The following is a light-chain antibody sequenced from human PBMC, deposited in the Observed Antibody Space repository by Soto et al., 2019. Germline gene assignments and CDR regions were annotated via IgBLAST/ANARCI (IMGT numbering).Light chain of an antibody. J-gene: IGLJ3*02. CDR3: CSHAGSYTWV. CDR1: SSDVGGYNY. Sequence: QPVLTQPRSVSGSPGQSVTISCTGTSSDVGGYNYVSWYQEHPGKAPKLMIYDVTKRPSGVPDRFSGSKSGNTASLTISGLQAEDEADYYCCSHAGSYTWVFGGGTKLTVL. V-gene: IGLV2-11*01. CDR2: DVT.